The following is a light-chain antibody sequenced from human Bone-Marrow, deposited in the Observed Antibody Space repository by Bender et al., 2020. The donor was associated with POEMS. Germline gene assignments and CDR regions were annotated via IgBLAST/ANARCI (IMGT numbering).Light chain of an antibody. Sequence: QSALTQPASVSGSPGQSITISCTGTSNDVGGYNYVSWYQQHPGKAPKLMIYEVTKRPSGVPDRFSGSKSGNTASLTVSGLQAEDEADYYCSSYAGDYNLVFGGGTKLTVL. CDR2: EVT. CDR1: SNDVGGYNY. J-gene: IGLJ3*02. CDR3: SSYAGDYNLV. V-gene: IGLV2-8*01.